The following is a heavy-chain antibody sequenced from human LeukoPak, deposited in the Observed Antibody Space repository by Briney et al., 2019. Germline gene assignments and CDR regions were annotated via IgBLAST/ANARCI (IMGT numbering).Heavy chain of an antibody. CDR3: AKDGSGSCLYYFDY. CDR2: ISGSGGST. CDR1: GFTFSSYA. D-gene: IGHD1-26*01. Sequence: AGGSLRLSCAASGFTFSSYAMSWVRQAPGKGLEWVSAISGSGGSTYYADSVKGRFTISRDNSKNTLYLQMNSLRAEDTAVYYCAKDGSGSCLYYFDYWGQGTLVPSPQ. J-gene: IGHJ4*02. V-gene: IGHV3-23*01.